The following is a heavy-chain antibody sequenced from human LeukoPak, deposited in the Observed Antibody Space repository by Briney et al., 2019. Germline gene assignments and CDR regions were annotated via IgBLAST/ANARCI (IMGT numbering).Heavy chain of an antibody. D-gene: IGHD3-22*01. CDR2: IYYSGST. CDR3: ARDTRRTVVAFSRYYSYMDV. Sequence: SETLSLTCIVSGGSISSSSYYWGWIRQPPGKGLEWIGNIYYSGSTYYSPSLKSRVTISVDTSKNQFSLKLRSVTAADTAVYYCARDTRRTVVAFSRYYSYMDVWGKGTTVTVSS. CDR1: GGSISSSSYY. J-gene: IGHJ6*03. V-gene: IGHV4-39*07.